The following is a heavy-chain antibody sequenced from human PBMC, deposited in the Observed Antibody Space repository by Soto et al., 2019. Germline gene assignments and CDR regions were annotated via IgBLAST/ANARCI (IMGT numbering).Heavy chain of an antibody. CDR2: ISAHNGNT. D-gene: IGHD1-1*01. V-gene: IGHV1-18*01. J-gene: IGHJ4*02. CDR3: ARGRYGDY. CDR1: GYGFTTYG. Sequence: QVHLVQSGAEVKKPGASVKVSCKGSGYGFTTYGITWVRQAPGQGLEWMAWISAHNGNTNYAQKLQGRLTVTRDTSTSSAYTALRSLRSEDTAVYYCARGRYGDYWGQGALVTVSS.